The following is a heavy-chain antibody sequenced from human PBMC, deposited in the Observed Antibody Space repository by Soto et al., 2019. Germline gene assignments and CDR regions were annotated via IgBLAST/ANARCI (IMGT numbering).Heavy chain of an antibody. CDR1: GDSLTRNY. CDR2: IHNGQTT. CDR3: ARPVSGGFDY. V-gene: IGHV4-59*01. J-gene: IGHJ4*01. Sequence: SETLSLTCTVSGDSLTRNYWSWIRQPPGKGLEWLAFIHNGQTTNYNPSLVGRVSVSVDTSKSQLSLNLNSVTAADTAVYYCARPVSGGFDYWGQGILVTV.